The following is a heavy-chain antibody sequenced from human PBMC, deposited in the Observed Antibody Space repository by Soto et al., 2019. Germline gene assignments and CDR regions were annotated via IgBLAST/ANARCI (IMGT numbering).Heavy chain of an antibody. Sequence: GGSLRLSCAASGFTFSSYSMNWVRQAPGKGLEWVSYISSSSSTIYYADSVKGRFTISRDNAKNSLYLQMNSLRDEDTAVYYCARMRRVPARRAYYYYYYGMDVWGQGTTVTVSS. V-gene: IGHV3-48*02. D-gene: IGHD2-2*01. CDR1: GFTFSSYS. CDR3: ARMRRVPARRAYYYYYYGMDV. CDR2: ISSSSSTI. J-gene: IGHJ6*02.